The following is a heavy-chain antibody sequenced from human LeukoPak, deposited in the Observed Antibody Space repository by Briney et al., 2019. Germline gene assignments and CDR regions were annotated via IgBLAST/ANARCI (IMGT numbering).Heavy chain of an antibody. Sequence: PGRTLRLSCAASGFTFSSYAMHWVRQAPGKGLEWVALIPYDGSNKYYADSVKGRFTVSRDNSKNTLYLQMNSLRAEDTAVYYCAKASAMIVVVSKHFDYWGQGTLVTVSS. CDR3: AKASAMIVVVSKHFDY. CDR2: IPYDGSNK. D-gene: IGHD3-22*01. V-gene: IGHV3-30*04. J-gene: IGHJ4*02. CDR1: GFTFSSYA.